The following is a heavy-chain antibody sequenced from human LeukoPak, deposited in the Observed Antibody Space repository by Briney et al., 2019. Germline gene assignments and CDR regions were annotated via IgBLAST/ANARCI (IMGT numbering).Heavy chain of an antibody. CDR2: IYHSGST. CDR1: GYSISSGYY. D-gene: IGHD3-3*01. V-gene: IGHV4-38-2*01. J-gene: IGHJ3*02. CDR3: ARLTRDYDFWSGYYTGGGDAFDI. Sequence: SETLSLTCAVSGYSISSGYYWGWIRPPPGKGLEWIGSIYHSGSTYYNPSLKSRVTISVDTSKNQFSLKLSSVTAADTAVYYCARLTRDYDFWSGYYTGGGDAFDIWGQGTMVTVSS.